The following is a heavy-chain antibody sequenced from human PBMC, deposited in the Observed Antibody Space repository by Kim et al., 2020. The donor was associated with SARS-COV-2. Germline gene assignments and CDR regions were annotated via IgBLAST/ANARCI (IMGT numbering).Heavy chain of an antibody. CDR3: ARALPGAFDI. Sequence: SETLSLTCAVFGGSFSGYYWSWIRQPPGKGLEWIGKISQSGSTNYNPSLKSRVTISVDTSKNQFSLRLSSVTAADTAVYYCARALPGAFDIWGQGTMVTV. CDR2: ISQSGST. CDR1: GGSFSGYY. J-gene: IGHJ3*02. V-gene: IGHV4-34*01.